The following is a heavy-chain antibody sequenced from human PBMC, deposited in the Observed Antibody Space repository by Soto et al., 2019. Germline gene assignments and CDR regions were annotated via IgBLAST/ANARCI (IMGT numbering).Heavy chain of an antibody. CDR1: GGSFSGYY. CDR3: ARGRYSDLSY. D-gene: IGHD6-13*01. V-gene: IGHV4-34*01. J-gene: IGHJ4*02. CDR2: INHSGST. Sequence: QVQLQQWGAGLLKPSETLSLTCAVYGGSFSGYYWSWIRQPPGKGLEWIGEINHSGSTNYNPSLKSRVTISVDTSKNQFSLKLRSVTAADTAVYYCARGRYSDLSYWGQGTLVTVSS.